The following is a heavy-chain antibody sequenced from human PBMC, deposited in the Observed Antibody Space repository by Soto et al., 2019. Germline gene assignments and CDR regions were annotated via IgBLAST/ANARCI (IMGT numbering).Heavy chain of an antibody. CDR1: GFTFNDFG. Sequence: EVQLVESGGGLVKPGESLRLSCAASGFTFNDFGMNWVRQAAGRGPEWVSSIDTTSGYIYYADSVKGRFTISRDNAKNTLNLEMSGLRADAKAVYHCVRDFRLYFWSGYMDVWGRGTAVTVSS. CDR3: VRDFRLYFWSGYMDV. V-gene: IGHV3-21*01. CDR2: IDTTSGYI. D-gene: IGHD3-9*01. J-gene: IGHJ6*03.